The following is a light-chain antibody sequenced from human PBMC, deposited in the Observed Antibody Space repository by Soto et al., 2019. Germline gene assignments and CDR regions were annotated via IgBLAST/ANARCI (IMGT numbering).Light chain of an antibody. V-gene: IGKV3-20*01. J-gene: IGKJ1*01. CDR2: AAS. Sequence: EVVLTQSPGTVSLSPGERATLSCRASQSVTSNYLAWYQQKPGQAPRLLIYAASSRATGIPDRFSGSGSGTDFTLSISRLEPADFAVYYCQQYGSSMTSTFGQGTKVDIK. CDR3: QQYGSSMTST. CDR1: QSVTSNY.